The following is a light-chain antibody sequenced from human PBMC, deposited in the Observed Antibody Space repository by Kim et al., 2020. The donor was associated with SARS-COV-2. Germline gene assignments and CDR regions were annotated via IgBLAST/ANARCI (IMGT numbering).Light chain of an antibody. V-gene: IGLV2-11*01. CDR1: SSDVGGYNY. CDR2: DVS. J-gene: IGLJ1*01. Sequence: GQSITISSPGTSSDVGGYNYYSWYQPPPGRAPNLVLYDVSARPSGVPVRFSGSKSDHPAYLTISWRQAYDAADYYCCSSAGSYTSVFGAGTQLTVL. CDR3: CSSAGSYTSV.